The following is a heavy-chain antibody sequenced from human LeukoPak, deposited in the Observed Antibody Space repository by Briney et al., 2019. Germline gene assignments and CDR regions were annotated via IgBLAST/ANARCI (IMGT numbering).Heavy chain of an antibody. CDR1: GFMFSSYS. Sequence: GGSLRLSCAASGFMFSSYSMNWVRQAPGKGLEWVSAIGSSGGSTYYADSVKGRFTISRDNSKNTLYLQMNSLRAEDTAVYYCASDPYSSSWYGGLDYWGQGTLVTVSS. J-gene: IGHJ4*02. D-gene: IGHD6-13*01. V-gene: IGHV3-23*01. CDR2: IGSSGGST. CDR3: ASDPYSSSWYGGLDY.